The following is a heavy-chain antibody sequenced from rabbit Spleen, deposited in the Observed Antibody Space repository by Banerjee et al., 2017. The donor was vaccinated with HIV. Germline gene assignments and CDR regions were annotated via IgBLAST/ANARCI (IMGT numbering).Heavy chain of an antibody. CDR1: GFSFSDRDV. D-gene: IGHD2-1*01. V-gene: IGHV1S45*01. CDR3: ARDLVGVIGWNFYL. Sequence: QEHLVESGGGLVQPEGSPTLTCKASGFSFSDRDVMCWVRQAPGKGLQWIACINASTGKPVYATWASGRFTISRTSSTTVTLRMTSLTAADRATYFCARDLVGVIGWNFYLWGPGTLVTVS. CDR2: INASTGKP. J-gene: IGHJ4*01.